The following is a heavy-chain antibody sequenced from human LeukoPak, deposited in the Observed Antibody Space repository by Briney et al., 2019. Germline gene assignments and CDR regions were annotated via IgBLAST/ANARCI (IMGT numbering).Heavy chain of an antibody. Sequence: SVKVSCKASGGTFSSYTISWVRQAPGQGLEWMGRIIPILGIANYAQKFQGRVTITADKSTGTAYMELSSLRSEDTAGYYCATGVNTAMVTRDYWGQGTLVTVSS. CDR2: IIPILGIA. D-gene: IGHD5-18*01. CDR3: ATGVNTAMVTRDY. V-gene: IGHV1-69*02. CDR1: GGTFSSYT. J-gene: IGHJ4*02.